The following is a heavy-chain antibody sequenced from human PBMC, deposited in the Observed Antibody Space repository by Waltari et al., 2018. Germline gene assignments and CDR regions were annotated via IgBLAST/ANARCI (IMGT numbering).Heavy chain of an antibody. D-gene: IGHD3-16*01. Sequence: QVQLVESGGGVVQPGRSLRLSCAASGLTFSSYSIHWFRQAPGKGLEWVAFISYDGTTKYYADSVKGRFTISRDNSKNTLYLQMNSLSAEDTALYYCARDLSQRYGIDYWGQGTLVTVTS. CDR1: GLTFSSYS. J-gene: IGHJ4*02. CDR3: ARDLSQRYGIDY. V-gene: IGHV3-30-3*01. CDR2: ISYDGTTK.